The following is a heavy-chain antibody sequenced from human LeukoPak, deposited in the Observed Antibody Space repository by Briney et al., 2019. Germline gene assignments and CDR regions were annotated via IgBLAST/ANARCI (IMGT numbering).Heavy chain of an antibody. CDR1: GFSFGAYY. D-gene: IGHD4-11*01. CDR2: ISTSDDTI. CDR3: ARERTHDYSTSEAHYPYYMDV. V-gene: IGHV3-11*01. J-gene: IGHJ6*03. Sequence: GSLRLSCAASGFSFGAYYMSWIRQAPGKGLELISYISTSDDTISYADSVKGRFTISRDNAENSLYLQMNSLRAEDTAVYYCARERTHDYSTSEAHYPYYMDVWGKGTMVTVSS.